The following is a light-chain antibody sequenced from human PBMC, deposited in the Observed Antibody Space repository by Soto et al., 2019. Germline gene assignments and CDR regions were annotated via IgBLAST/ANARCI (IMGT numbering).Light chain of an antibody. J-gene: IGLJ3*02. Sequence: QSVLTQPPSASGSPGQSVTISCTGTSSDVGNYNYVSWYQQHPGKAPKLMIFEVSERPSGVPHRFSGSKSGNTASLTVSGIQPEDEADYYCSSYSGSNALVFGGGTKLTVL. CDR2: EVS. CDR1: SSDVGNYNY. CDR3: SSYSGSNALV. V-gene: IGLV2-8*01.